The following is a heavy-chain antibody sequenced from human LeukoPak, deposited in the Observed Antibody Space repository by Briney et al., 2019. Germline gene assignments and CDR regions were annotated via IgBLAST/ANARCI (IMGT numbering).Heavy chain of an antibody. D-gene: IGHD2-8*01. CDR1: GFTFSDYY. Sequence: GGSLRLSCAASGFTFSDYYMSWIRQAPGKGLEWVSYISSSGSTIYYADSVKGRFTISRDNAKNSLYLQMNSLRAEDTAMYYCARDRETILYYQNYYYYYYMDVWGKGTTVTVSS. CDR2: ISSSGSTI. CDR3: ARDRETILYYQNYYYYYYMDV. V-gene: IGHV3-11*04. J-gene: IGHJ6*03.